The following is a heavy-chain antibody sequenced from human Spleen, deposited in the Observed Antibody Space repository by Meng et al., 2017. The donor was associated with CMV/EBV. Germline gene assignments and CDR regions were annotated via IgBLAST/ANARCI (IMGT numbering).Heavy chain of an antibody. CDR2: IYSDGTST. Sequence: GESLKISCAASGFTLSTNAMSWVRQPPGKGLEWVSVIYSDGTSTHYADSVKGRFTISRDNSKNTLYLQMNSLRAEDTAVYYCARSPTIASRPKFYFYYAMDVWGQGTTATVSS. D-gene: IGHD6-6*01. CDR1: GFTLSTNA. CDR3: ARSPTIASRPKFYFYYAMDV. J-gene: IGHJ6*02. V-gene: IGHV3-23*03.